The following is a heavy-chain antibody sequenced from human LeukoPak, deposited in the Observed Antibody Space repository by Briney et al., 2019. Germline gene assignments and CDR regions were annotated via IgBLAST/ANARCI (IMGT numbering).Heavy chain of an antibody. CDR3: ANGRYSSRSFDY. V-gene: IGHV3-23*01. D-gene: IGHD6-19*01. Sequence: VGLLRLSCEASGLTFRSHAMTWVRQAPGKRLEWVSAISGDASYTYYADSVKGRFTISRDNSQKMLYLQMSSLRAEDTAVYYCANGRYSSRSFDYWGQGTLVTVSS. CDR1: GLTFRSHA. CDR2: ISGDASYT. J-gene: IGHJ4*02.